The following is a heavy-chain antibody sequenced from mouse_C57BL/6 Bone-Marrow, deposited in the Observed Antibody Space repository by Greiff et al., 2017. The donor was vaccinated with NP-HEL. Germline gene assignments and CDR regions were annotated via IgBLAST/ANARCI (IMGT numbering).Heavy chain of an antibody. J-gene: IGHJ3*01. Sequence: QVQLQQSGAELVKPGASVKMSCKASGYTFTSYWITWVKQRPGQGLEWIGDIYPGSGSTNYNEKFKSKATLTVDTTASTAYMQLSSLTSEDSAVYYCTRDYPWFAYWGQGTLVTVSA. CDR1: GYTFTSYW. V-gene: IGHV1-55*01. CDR3: TRDYPWFAY. CDR2: IYPGSGST. D-gene: IGHD2-4*01.